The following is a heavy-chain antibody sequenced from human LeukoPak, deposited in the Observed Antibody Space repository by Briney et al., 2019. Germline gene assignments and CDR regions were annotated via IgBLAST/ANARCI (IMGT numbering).Heavy chain of an antibody. D-gene: IGHD5-18*01. J-gene: IGHJ6*04. CDR3: ARVDSYDYYYYYGMDV. CDR2: IIPIFGTA. Sequence: ASVKVSCKASGGTFSSYAIRWVRQAPGQGLEWMGGIIPIFGTANYAQKFQGRVTITADESTSTAYMELSSLRSEDTAVYYCARVDSYDYYYYYGMDVWGKGTTVTVSS. V-gene: IGHV1-69*13. CDR1: GGTFSSYA.